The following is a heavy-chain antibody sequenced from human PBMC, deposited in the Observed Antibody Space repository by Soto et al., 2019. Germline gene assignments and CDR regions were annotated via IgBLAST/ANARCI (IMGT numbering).Heavy chain of an antibody. J-gene: IGHJ4*02. CDR2: VSAYNGKT. CDR1: GYTFTSYG. CDR3: XXXXXXXXXNFDY. V-gene: IGHV1-18*01. Sequence: QVQLVQSGAEVKKPGASVKVSCKASGYTFTSYGISWVRQAPGQGLEWMGWVSAYNGKTNYAQKLQGRVTMTRDTHTNTAYEELXXLRSDXXAVXXXXXXXXXXXXNFDYWGQGTLVTVSS.